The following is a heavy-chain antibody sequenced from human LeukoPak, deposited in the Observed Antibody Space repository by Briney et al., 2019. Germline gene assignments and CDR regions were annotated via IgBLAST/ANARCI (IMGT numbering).Heavy chain of an antibody. J-gene: IGHJ3*01. CDR2: IYYSGST. Sequence: SETLSLTCTVSGGSISSSSYYWGWIRQPPGMGLVWIGTIYYSGSTYYNSSLKSRVTISVDTSRNQFSLKLSSVTAADTAVYYCARSYFYDSSGLLWGQGTMVTVSS. V-gene: IGHV4-39*07. CDR1: GGSISSSSYY. D-gene: IGHD3-22*01. CDR3: ARSYFYDSSGLL.